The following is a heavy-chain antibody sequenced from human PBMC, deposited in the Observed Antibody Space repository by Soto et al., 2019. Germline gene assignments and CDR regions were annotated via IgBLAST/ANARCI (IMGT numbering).Heavy chain of an antibody. CDR2: FSLSGTT. D-gene: IGHD2-8*02. CDR1: VASVTGISY. V-gene: IGHV4-4*07. CDR3: ARGMTPPGAPAWYYFDS. Sequence: SETQSLSCAFFVASVTGISYCSWIRQPAGKGLECIGLFSLSGTTNYNPSLRSRVTMSADVSKNQFSLRLTSVTAADTALYYCARGMTPPGAPAWYYFDSWGQGTLVT. J-gene: IGHJ4*02.